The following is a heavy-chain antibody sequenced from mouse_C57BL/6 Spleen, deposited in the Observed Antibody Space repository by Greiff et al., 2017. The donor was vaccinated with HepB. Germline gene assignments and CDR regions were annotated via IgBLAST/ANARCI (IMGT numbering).Heavy chain of an antibody. D-gene: IGHD2-5*01. Sequence: VQLQQSVAELVRPGASVKLSCTASGFNIKDAYMHWVKQRPEQGLEWIGWIDPANGDTEYASKFQGKAPITADTSSNTAYLQLSSLTSEDTAVYYCTTSNYWAYWGQGTLVTVSA. V-gene: IGHV14-4*01. CDR1: GFNIKDAY. J-gene: IGHJ3*01. CDR2: IDPANGDT. CDR3: TTSNYWAY.